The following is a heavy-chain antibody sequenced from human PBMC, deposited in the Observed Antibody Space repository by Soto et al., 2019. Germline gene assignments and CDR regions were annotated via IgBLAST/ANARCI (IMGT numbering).Heavy chain of an antibody. D-gene: IGHD6-25*01. Sequence: EVQLLESGGGLVQPGGSLRLSCAASGFTFSSYAMSWVRQAPGKGLEWVSAISGSGGSTYYADSVKGRFTISRDNSKNTLYMQMNSLRAEDTDVYYCAKDFDSNGFWDYWGQGTLVTVSS. CDR1: GFTFSSYA. CDR3: AKDFDSNGFWDY. CDR2: ISGSGGST. V-gene: IGHV3-23*01. J-gene: IGHJ4*02.